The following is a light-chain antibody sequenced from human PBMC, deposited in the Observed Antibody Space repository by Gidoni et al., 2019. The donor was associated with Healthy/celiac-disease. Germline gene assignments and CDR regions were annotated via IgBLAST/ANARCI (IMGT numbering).Light chain of an antibody. CDR2: KAS. CDR3: QQYNSYSQT. Sequence: DIQMTQSPSTLSASVGDRVTITCRASQSISSRLAWYQQKPGKAPKLLIYKASSLEGGVPARFSGSGSGTEFTLTISSLQPDDFATYCCQQYNSYSQTFGQXTKVEIK. J-gene: IGKJ1*01. V-gene: IGKV1-5*03. CDR1: QSISSR.